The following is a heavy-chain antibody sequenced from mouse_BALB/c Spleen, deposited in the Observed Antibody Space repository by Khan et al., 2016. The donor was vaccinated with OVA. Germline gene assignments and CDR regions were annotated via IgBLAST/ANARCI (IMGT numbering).Heavy chain of an antibody. Sequence: LEESGAELARPGASVKMSCKASGYTFTTYTMHWVKQRPGQGLEWIGYINPSNGYTNYNQKFKDKSTLTADKSSSTAYMQLSSLTSDYSAVYYCAREGAYYRSDGWFSYWGQGTLGTVSA. D-gene: IGHD2-14*01. V-gene: IGHV1-4*01. CDR2: INPSNGYT. CDR3: AREGAYYRSDGWFSY. J-gene: IGHJ3*01. CDR1: GYTFTTYT.